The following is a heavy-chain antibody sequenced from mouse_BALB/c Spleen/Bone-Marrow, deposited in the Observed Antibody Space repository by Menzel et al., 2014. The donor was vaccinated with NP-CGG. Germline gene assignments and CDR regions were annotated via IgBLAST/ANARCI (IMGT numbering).Heavy chain of an antibody. Sequence: EVQLVESGPGLVKPSQSLSLTCTVTGSSITSDYAWSWIRQFPGTKLEWMGYITYSGSTSYNPSLKSRISITRDTSKNQFFLHLNSVTAEDTATYFCARDYYGSSYFDFWGQGTTLTVSS. CDR2: ITYSGST. CDR1: GSSITSDYA. J-gene: IGHJ2*01. CDR3: ARDYYGSSYFDF. V-gene: IGHV3-2*02. D-gene: IGHD1-1*01.